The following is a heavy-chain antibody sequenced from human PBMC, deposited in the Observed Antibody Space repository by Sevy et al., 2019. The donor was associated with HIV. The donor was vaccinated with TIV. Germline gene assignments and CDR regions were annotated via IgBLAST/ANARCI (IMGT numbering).Heavy chain of an antibody. V-gene: IGHV3-30*02. Sequence: GGSLRLSCAASRFSFNGYGMHWVRQAPGKGLEWVAFIRYDGSNKYYADSVKGRFTISRDDSKNTLYLQMNSLRAEDTALYYCARGNPAFCTGGVCFNWFDPRGQGTLVTVSS. CDR1: RFSFNGYG. CDR3: ARGNPAFCTGGVCFNWFDP. D-gene: IGHD2-8*02. J-gene: IGHJ5*02. CDR2: IRYDGSNK.